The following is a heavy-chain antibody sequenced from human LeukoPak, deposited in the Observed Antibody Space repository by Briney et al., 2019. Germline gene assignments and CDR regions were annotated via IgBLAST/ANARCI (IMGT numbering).Heavy chain of an antibody. CDR2: ISAYNGNT. J-gene: IGHJ4*02. CDR3: ARSHYYGSGSYGRIDY. D-gene: IGHD3-10*01. Sequence: ASVKVSCKASGYTFRQYSISWVRQAPGQGLEWMGWISAYNGNTNYAQKLQGRVTMTTDTSTSTAYMELRSLRSDDTAVYYCARSHYYGSGSYGRIDYWGQGTLVTVSS. V-gene: IGHV1-18*01. CDR1: GYTFRQYS.